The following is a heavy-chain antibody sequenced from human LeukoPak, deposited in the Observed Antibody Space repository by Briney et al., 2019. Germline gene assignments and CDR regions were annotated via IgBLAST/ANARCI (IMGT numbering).Heavy chain of an antibody. CDR1: GGSVSSYY. CDR2: IYYSGST. Sequence: PSETLSLTCTVSGGSVSSYYWSWIRQPPGKGLEWIGYIYYSGSTNYNPSLKSRVTISVDTSKNQFSLKLSSVTAADTAVYYCARAPYGSATNNYYMDVWGKGTTVTVSS. J-gene: IGHJ6*03. D-gene: IGHD3-10*01. V-gene: IGHV4-59*02. CDR3: ARAPYGSATNNYYMDV.